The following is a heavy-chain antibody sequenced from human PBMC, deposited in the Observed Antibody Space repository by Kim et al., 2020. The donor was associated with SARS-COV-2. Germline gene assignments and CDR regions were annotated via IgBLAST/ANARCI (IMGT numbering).Heavy chain of an antibody. Sequence: SETLSLTCTVSGGSISSYYWSWIRQPPGKGLEWIGYIYYSGSTNYNPSLKSRVTISVDTSKNQFSLKLSSVTAADTAVYYCATGGGTGWDYYYYGMDVWGQGTTVTVSS. CDR2: IYYSGST. CDR3: ATGGGTGWDYYYYGMDV. J-gene: IGHJ6*02. D-gene: IGHD3-16*01. CDR1: GGSISSYY. V-gene: IGHV4-59*13.